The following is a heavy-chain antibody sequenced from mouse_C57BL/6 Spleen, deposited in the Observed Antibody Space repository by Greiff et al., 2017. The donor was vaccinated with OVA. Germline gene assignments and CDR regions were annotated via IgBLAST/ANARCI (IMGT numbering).Heavy chain of an antibody. V-gene: IGHV1-82*01. CDR3: ARVFDY. Sequence: QVQLQQSGPELVKPGASVKISCKASGYAFSSSWMNWVKQRPGKGLEWIGRIYPGDGDTNYNGKFKGKATLTADKSSSTAYMQLSSLASEDSAVYFCARVFDYWGQGTTLTVSS. J-gene: IGHJ2*01. CDR1: GYAFSSSW. CDR2: IYPGDGDT.